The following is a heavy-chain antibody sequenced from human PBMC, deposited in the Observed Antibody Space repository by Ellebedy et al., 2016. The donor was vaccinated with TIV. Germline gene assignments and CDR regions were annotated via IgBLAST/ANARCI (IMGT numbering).Heavy chain of an antibody. CDR2: IISSSTTV. J-gene: IGHJ6*02. V-gene: IGHV3-48*02. Sequence: GESLKISXAASGFTFSRYSMNWVRQAPGKGLEWVSYIISSSTTVNYADSVKGRFTISRDNAKNSLYLQMNSLRDEDTAVYYCARDTTIQLWFRARDAPPGTYGMDVWGQGTTVTVSS. D-gene: IGHD5-18*01. CDR1: GFTFSRYS. CDR3: ARDTTIQLWFRARDAPPGTYGMDV.